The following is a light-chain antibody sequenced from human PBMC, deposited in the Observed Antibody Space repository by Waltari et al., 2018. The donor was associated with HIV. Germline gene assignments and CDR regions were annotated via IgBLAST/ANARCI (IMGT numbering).Light chain of an antibody. J-gene: IGKJ1*01. CDR1: QDIRNF. CDR2: GAS. V-gene: IGKV1-16*01. Sequence: DIQMTQSPSSLSASVGDRVTITCRASQDIRNFLAWFQQRPGKAPKSLIYGASSLRSGVPSRFSGSGSGTVFTLTISSLQPEDCATYYCQHYHSYPRTFGQGTKVEI. CDR3: QHYHSYPRT.